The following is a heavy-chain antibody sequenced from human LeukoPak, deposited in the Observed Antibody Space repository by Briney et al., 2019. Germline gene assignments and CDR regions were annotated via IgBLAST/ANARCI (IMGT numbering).Heavy chain of an antibody. CDR1: AFTLSSYG. Sequence: GGSLRLSCAASAFTLSSYGMSWVRQAPGKGLEWVSAISGSGGSTYYADSVKGRFTISRDNSKNTLYLQMNSLRAEDTAVYYCATVAAAGTFDYWGQGTLVTVSS. D-gene: IGHD6-13*01. CDR2: ISGSGGST. J-gene: IGHJ4*02. CDR3: ATVAAAGTFDY. V-gene: IGHV3-23*01.